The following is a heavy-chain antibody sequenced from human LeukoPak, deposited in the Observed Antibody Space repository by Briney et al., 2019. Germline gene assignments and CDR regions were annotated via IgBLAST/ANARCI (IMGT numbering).Heavy chain of an antibody. J-gene: IGHJ4*02. CDR1: GYTFTGYY. CDR3: ARDPEMATIFFDY. D-gene: IGHD5-24*01. CDR2: INPNSGGT. Sequence: ASVKVSCKASGYTFTGYYMHWVRQAPGQGREWMGWINPNSGGTNYTQKFQGWVTMTRDTSISTAYMELSRLRSDDTAVYYCARDPEMATIFFDYWGQGTLVTVSS. V-gene: IGHV1-2*04.